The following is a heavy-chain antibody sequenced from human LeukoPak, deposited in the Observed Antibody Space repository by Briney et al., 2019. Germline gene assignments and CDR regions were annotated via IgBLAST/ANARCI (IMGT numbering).Heavy chain of an antibody. CDR3: ARHGSGYYFFDY. Sequence: SETLSLTCTVSGGFIRSFYWSWIRQPPGKGLEWIGYIFYSGSTNYNPPLKSRVTISVDTSKSQFSLKLSSVTAADTAVYYCARHGSGYYFFDYWGQGTLVTVSS. J-gene: IGHJ4*02. CDR1: GGFIRSFY. CDR2: IFYSGST. V-gene: IGHV4-59*08. D-gene: IGHD3-3*01.